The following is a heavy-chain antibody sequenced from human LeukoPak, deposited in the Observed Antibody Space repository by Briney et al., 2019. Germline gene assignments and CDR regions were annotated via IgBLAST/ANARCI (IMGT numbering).Heavy chain of an antibody. CDR2: IYGGGST. J-gene: IGHJ4*02. V-gene: IGHV3-53*01. D-gene: IGHD2-2*01. Sequence: GGSLRLSCAASGFTVSSKHMSWVRQAPGKGLEWVSVIYGGGSTYYADSVKGRFTISRDNSKNTLYLQMNSLRAEDTAVYYCARGCSSTSCYGFDYWGQGTLVTVSS. CDR3: ARGCSSTSCYGFDY. CDR1: GFTVSSKH.